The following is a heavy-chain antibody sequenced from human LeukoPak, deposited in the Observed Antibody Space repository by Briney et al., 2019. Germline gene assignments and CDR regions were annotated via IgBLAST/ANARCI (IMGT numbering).Heavy chain of an antibody. CDR2: ISGSGDST. D-gene: IGHD2-8*01. CDR3: AILHHYAK. V-gene: IGHV3-23*01. Sequence: AGGSLRLSCAASGFTFTSYDMNWVRQAPGKGLEWVSGISGSGDSTYYGDSVRGRFTISRDNSKNTLFLQISSLRVEDTALYYCAILHHYAKWGQGTLVTVSS. J-gene: IGHJ3*01. CDR1: GFTFTSYD.